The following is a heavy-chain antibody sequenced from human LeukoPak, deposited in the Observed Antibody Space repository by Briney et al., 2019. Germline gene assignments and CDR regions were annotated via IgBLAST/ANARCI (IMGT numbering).Heavy chain of an antibody. D-gene: IGHD2-2*01. J-gene: IGHJ4*02. CDR2: IRYDGSNK. CDR3: AKDPRPYCSSTSCYPYYFDY. V-gene: IGHV3-30*02. CDR1: GFTFSSYG. Sequence: GGSLRLSCAASGFTFSSYGMHLVRQAPGKGLEWVAFIRYDGSNKYYADSVKGRFTISRDNSKNTLYPQMNSLRAEDTAVYYCAKDPRPYCSSTSCYPYYFDYWGQGTLVTVSS.